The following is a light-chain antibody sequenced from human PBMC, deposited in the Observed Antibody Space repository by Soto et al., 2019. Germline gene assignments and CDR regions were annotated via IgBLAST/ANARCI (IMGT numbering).Light chain of an antibody. V-gene: IGKV3-15*01. J-gene: IGKJ2*01. Sequence: EVVMTQSPATLSVSPGDRATLSCRASRSVNSDLAWYQQKPGQAPRLLIYGASSRATGIPSRFSGSGSGTEFTLTISSLQSEDFAAYYCQQYNDWPPYTFGQGTKVDIK. CDR2: GAS. CDR1: RSVNSD. CDR3: QQYNDWPPYT.